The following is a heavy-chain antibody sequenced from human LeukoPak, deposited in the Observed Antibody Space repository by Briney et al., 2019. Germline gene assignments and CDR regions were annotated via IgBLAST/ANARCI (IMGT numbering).Heavy chain of an antibody. Sequence: GASVKVSCKASGYTFTSYYMHWVRQAPGQGLGWMGIINPSGGSTSYAQKFQGRVTMTRDTSTSTVYMELSSLRSEDTAVYYCARVLRYDSSGYYLDYWGQGTLVTVSS. D-gene: IGHD3-22*01. CDR1: GYTFTSYY. CDR3: ARVLRYDSSGYYLDY. CDR2: INPSGGST. V-gene: IGHV1-46*01. J-gene: IGHJ4*02.